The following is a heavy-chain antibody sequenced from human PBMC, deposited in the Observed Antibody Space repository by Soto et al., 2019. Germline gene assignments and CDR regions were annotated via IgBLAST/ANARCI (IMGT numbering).Heavy chain of an antibody. Sequence: SETLALTCAVYGGSFGGYYWTWIRQPPGTGLEWIGEINHSGSTNYNPSLKSRVTIPVDTSKNQFSLKLTSVTAADTAVYYCARDKITGLFDYWGQGTLVTVSS. J-gene: IGHJ4*02. CDR3: ARDKITGLFDY. V-gene: IGHV4-34*01. CDR2: INHSGST. CDR1: GGSFGGYY. D-gene: IGHD2-8*02.